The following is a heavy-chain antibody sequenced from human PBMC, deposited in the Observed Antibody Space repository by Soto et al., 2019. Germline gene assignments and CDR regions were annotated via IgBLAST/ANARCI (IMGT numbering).Heavy chain of an antibody. CDR2: IYSGGST. J-gene: IGHJ4*02. CDR3: ARDSPEYGPGSPLES. CDR1: GFTVSRSY. D-gene: IGHD3-10*01. Sequence: EVRLVEAGGGLMQPGGSLRLSCAGSGFTVSRSYMNWVRQAPGKGLEWLSIIYSGGSTKYADSVKDRFTISRDTSKNTVYLHMDRLRAEDKAVYYCARDSPEYGPGSPLESWGQGTLVTVSS. V-gene: IGHV3-53*01.